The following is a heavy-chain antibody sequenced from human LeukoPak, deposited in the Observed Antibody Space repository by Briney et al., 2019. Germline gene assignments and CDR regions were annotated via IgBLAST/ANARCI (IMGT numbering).Heavy chain of an antibody. CDR2: TYYSGTT. V-gene: IGHV4-39*01. CDR3: ASTRSSTWSVFDF. J-gene: IGHJ4*02. Sequence: SETLSLTCTVSGGSISSSSYYWGWIRQPPGKGLEWIGITYYSGTTYYDPSLKSRVTISVDTSKNQFSLKLSSVTATDSAVYFCASTRSSTWSVFDFWGQGTLVTVSS. CDR1: GGSISSSSYY. D-gene: IGHD6-13*01.